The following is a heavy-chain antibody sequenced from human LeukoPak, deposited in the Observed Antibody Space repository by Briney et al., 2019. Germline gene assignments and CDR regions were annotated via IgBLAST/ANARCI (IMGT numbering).Heavy chain of an antibody. CDR3: ARGPMIVVVITRFDY. CDR1: GFTFSSYS. V-gene: IGHV3-21*04. CDR2: ISSSSSYI. Sequence: GGSLRLSCAASGFTFSSYSMNWVRQAPGKGLEWVSSISSSSSYIYYADSVKGRFTISRDNAKNSLYLQMNSLRAEDTAVYYCARGPMIVVVITRFDYWGQGTLVTVSS. D-gene: IGHD3-22*01. J-gene: IGHJ4*02.